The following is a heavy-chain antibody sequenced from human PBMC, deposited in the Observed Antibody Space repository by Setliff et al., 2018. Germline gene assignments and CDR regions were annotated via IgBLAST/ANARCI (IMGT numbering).Heavy chain of an antibody. CDR1: GYSISSGYY. V-gene: IGHV4-38-2*02. D-gene: IGHD3-10*01. J-gene: IGHJ5*02. CDR3: ARAGSIWFGELLPENWFDP. CDR2: MYHSGSV. Sequence: SETLSLTCTVSGYSISSGYYWGWIRQPPGKGLEWIGNMYHSGSVYYNPSIKSRVIMSVDTSKNQFSLKLSYVTAADTAVYYCARAGSIWFGELLPENWFDPWGQGTLVTVSS.